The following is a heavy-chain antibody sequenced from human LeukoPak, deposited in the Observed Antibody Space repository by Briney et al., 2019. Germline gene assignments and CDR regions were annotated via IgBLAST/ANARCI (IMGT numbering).Heavy chain of an antibody. Sequence: KPSETLSLTCAVYGGSFSGYYWSGIRQPPRKGLEWIGEINHSGGTNYTPSLKRLVTMSVDTSKNQFSLKLSSLTAADTAVYYCARGQKEGGDYWGWFDPWGQGTLVTVSS. CDR1: GGSFSGYY. D-gene: IGHD4-17*01. CDR3: ARGQKEGGDYWGWFDP. CDR2: INHSGGT. V-gene: IGHV4-34*01. J-gene: IGHJ5*02.